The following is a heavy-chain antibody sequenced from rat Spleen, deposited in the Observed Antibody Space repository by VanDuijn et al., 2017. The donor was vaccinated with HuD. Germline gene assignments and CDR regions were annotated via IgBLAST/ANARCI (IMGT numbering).Heavy chain of an antibody. D-gene: IGHD1-10*01. Sequence: EVQLVESDGGLVQPGNSLKLSCVASGFTFSNYWMTWIRQAPGKGLEWVAYISSSSGTIYYADTVKGRFTISRDNAKNTLYLQLSSLRSEETALYYCARRNNYYWYFDFWGPGTMVTVSS. CDR2: ISSSSGTI. J-gene: IGHJ1*01. V-gene: IGHV5-34*01. CDR3: ARRNNYYWYFDF. CDR1: GFTFSNYW.